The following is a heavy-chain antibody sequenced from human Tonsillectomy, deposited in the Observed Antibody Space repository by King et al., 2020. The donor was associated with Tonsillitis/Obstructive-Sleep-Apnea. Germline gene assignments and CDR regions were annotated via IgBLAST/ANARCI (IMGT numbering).Heavy chain of an antibody. V-gene: IGHV1-18*01. CDR1: GYTFTSYG. Sequence: QLVQSGAEVKKPGASVKVSCEASGYTFTSYGISWVRQAPGQGLEWMGWISAYNGNTNYAQKLQGRVTMTTDTSTSTAYMDLRSLRSDDTAVYYCARHGSGLELRNRIPFDPWGQGTLVTVSS. CDR2: ISAYNGNT. CDR3: ARHGSGLELRNRIPFDP. D-gene: IGHD1-7*01. J-gene: IGHJ5*02.